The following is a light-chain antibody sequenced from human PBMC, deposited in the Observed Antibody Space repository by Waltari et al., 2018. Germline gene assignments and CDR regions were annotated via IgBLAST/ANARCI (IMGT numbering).Light chain of an antibody. CDR1: QRINSH. Sequence: DIQMTQSPSSLSPSVVDSVTITCRASQRINSHLNWYQQRPGKAPRPLIYATSILYSGIPSRFSGSGSGTEFTLTISSLQREDSATYYCQQSSSAPLTFGGGTKVEIK. V-gene: IGKV1-39*01. CDR2: ATS. J-gene: IGKJ4*01. CDR3: QQSSSAPLT.